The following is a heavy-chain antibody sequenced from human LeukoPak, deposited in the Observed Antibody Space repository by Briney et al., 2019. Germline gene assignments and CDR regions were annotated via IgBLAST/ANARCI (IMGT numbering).Heavy chain of an antibody. CDR2: IWYDGSNA. J-gene: IGHJ4*02. V-gene: IGHV3-33*06. CDR3: AKETRPYYFDY. D-gene: IGHD1-7*01. CDR1: GFTLRSYG. Sequence: LSGGSLRLSCTASGFTLRSYGTHWVRQAPGKGLEWVAVIWYDGSNAYEADAVRGRFSISRDNSINTVYLQMNSLRVEDTAVYYCAKETRPYYFDYWGQGTLVTVSS.